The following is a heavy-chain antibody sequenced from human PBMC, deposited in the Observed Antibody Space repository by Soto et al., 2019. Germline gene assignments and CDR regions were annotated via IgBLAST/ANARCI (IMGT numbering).Heavy chain of an antibody. CDR2: VYWNDDK. J-gene: IGHJ3*01. D-gene: IGHD1-1*01. CDR1: GISLSTSGVG. Sequence: PTLVNPTQTLTLTCTLSGISLSTSGVGLGWIRQTPGKALEWLALVYWNDDKHYSPSLKSRLTITKDTSKNQAVLTMTNMDPVDTATYYCARGVATLPVFAFDFWGQGTVVTVSS. V-gene: IGHV2-5*01. CDR3: ARGVATLPVFAFDF.